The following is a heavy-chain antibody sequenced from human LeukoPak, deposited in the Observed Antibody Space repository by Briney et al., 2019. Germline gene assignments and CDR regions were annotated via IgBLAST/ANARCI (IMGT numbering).Heavy chain of an antibody. J-gene: IGHJ2*01. CDR1: GGSISSYY. D-gene: IGHD3-22*01. Sequence: SETLSLNCTVSGGSISSYYWSWIRQPPGKGLEWIGYIYYSGSTNYNPSLKSRVTISVDTSKNQFSLKLSSVTAADTAVYYCARDYYDSSGYPNWYFDLWGRGTLVTVSS. CDR2: IYYSGST. CDR3: ARDYYDSSGYPNWYFDL. V-gene: IGHV4-59*08.